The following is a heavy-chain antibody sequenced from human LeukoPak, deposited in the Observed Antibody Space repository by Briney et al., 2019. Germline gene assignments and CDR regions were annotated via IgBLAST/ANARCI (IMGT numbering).Heavy chain of an antibody. CDR3: AKDLNGCMDV. J-gene: IGHJ6*02. CDR2: ISSSGSTI. CDR1: GFTFSDYY. V-gene: IGHV3-11*01. D-gene: IGHD2-8*01. Sequence: AGGSLRLSCAASGFTFSDYYMSWIRQAPGKGLEWVSYISSSGSTIYYADSVKGRFTISRDNSKNTLYLQMNSLRAEDTAVYYCAKDLNGCMDVWGQGTTVTVSS.